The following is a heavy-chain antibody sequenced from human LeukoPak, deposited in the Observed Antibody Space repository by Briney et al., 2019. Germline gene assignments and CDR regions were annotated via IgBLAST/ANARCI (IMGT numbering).Heavy chain of an antibody. CDR3: AKVRQEPGY. CDR2: ISSRSGST. CDR1: GFTFSSYA. D-gene: IGHD1-26*01. Sequence: GGSLRLSCAASGFTFSSYAMSWVRQAPGKGLEWVSTISSRSGSTSYGDSVKGRFSISRDNSKNTLYLQMNSLRAEDTAVYYCAKVRQEPGYWGQGTLVTVSS. V-gene: IGHV3-23*01. J-gene: IGHJ4*02.